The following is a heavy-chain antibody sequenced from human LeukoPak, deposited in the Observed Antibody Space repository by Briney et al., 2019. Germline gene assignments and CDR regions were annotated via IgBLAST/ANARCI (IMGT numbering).Heavy chain of an antibody. CDR3: ARAVFAGDLLTGYWYFDL. CDR1: GFTFTSSG. Sequence: GGSLRLSCAASGFTFTSSGFHWVRQAPGKGLEWVALIWYDGSNKYYADSVKGRFTISRDNSKDTVYLQMNSLRAEDTAVYYCARAVFAGDLLTGYWYFDLWGRGTLVTVSS. J-gene: IGHJ2*01. CDR2: IWYDGSNK. D-gene: IGHD1-20*01. V-gene: IGHV3-33*01.